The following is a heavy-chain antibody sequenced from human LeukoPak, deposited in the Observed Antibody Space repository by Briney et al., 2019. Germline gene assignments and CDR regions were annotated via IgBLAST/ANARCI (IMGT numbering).Heavy chain of an antibody. V-gene: IGHV3-21*01. CDR2: ISSSSSYI. D-gene: IGHD3-10*01. J-gene: IGHJ4*02. Sequence: GGSLRLSCAASGFTFSGYSMNWVRQAPGKGLEWVSSISSSSSYIYYADSVKGRFTISRDNAKNSLYLQMNSLRAEDTAVYYCARNYYGSGSYNDYWGQGTLVTVSS. CDR3: ARNYYGSGSYNDY. CDR1: GFTFSGYS.